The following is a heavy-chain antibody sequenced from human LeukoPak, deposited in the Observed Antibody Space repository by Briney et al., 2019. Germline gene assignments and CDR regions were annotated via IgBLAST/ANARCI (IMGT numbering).Heavy chain of an antibody. CDR3: ARSCPKPRIRRDIVVVPAAHTSANYYYYMDV. CDR2: IYYSGST. D-gene: IGHD2-2*01. Sequence: GSLRLSCTASGFTFGDYAMSWIRQPPGKGLEWMGSIYYSGSTYYNQSLKSRITISVDTTKTQYSLKLSPVSAADQAVYYCARSCPKPRIRRDIVVVPAAHTSANYYYYMDVWGKGTTVTVSS. CDR1: GFTFGDYA. V-gene: IGHV4-39*01. J-gene: IGHJ6*03.